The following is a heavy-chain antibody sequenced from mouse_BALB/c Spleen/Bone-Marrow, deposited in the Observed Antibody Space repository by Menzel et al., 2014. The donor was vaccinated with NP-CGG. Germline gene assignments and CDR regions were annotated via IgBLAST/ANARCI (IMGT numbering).Heavy chain of an antibody. CDR2: ISNGGSYT. CDR3: AGDSLYYYGSSYGYFDV. J-gene: IGHJ1*01. V-gene: IGHV5-4*02. D-gene: IGHD1-1*01. Sequence: EVHLVESGGGLMKPGGSLKLSCAASGFTFSDYYMYWVRQTPEKRLEWVATISNGGSYTYYPDSVKGRFTISRDNAKNNLYLQMSSLKSEDTAMYYCAGDSLYYYGSSYGYFDVWGAGTTVTVSS. CDR1: GFTFSDYY.